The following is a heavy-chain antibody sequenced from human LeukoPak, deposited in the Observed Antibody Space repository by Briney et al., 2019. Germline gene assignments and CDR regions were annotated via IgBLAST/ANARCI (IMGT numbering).Heavy chain of an antibody. D-gene: IGHD3-16*02. CDR2: INPNSGGT. Sequence: ASVKVSCKASGYTFTGYYMHWVRQAPGQGLEWMGWINPNSGGTNYAQKFQGWVTMTRDTSTSTAYMELSRLRSDDTAVYYCAREQWGSYRPWYFDYWGQGTLVTVSS. CDR3: AREQWGSYRPWYFDY. V-gene: IGHV1-2*04. CDR1: GYTFTGYY. J-gene: IGHJ4*02.